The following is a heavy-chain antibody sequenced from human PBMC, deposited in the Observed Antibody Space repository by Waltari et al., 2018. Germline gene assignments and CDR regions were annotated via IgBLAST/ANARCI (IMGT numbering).Heavy chain of an antibody. CDR2: INTNPGNP. J-gene: IGHJ5*02. V-gene: IGHV7-4-1*02. CDR3: AREVVPPHTIVVNWFDP. Sequence: QVQLAQSGSELKKPGASVKISCKASGYTFTDYAINWVRQAPGQGLELMGWINTNPGNPTYAEGITGRFVFSLETSVSTAYLQITSLKTEDSAVYYCAREVVPPHTIVVNWFDPWGQGTLVTVSS. CDR1: GYTFTDYA. D-gene: IGHD2-2*01.